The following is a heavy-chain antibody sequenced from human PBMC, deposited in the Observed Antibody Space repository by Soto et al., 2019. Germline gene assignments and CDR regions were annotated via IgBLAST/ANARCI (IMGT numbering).Heavy chain of an antibody. D-gene: IGHD3-10*01. J-gene: IGHJ4*02. CDR3: AKPVYGSGGHDY. CDR2: IAETGSST. CDR1: GLNFNGYT. V-gene: IGHV3-23*01. Sequence: GSLRLSCATSGLNFNGYTMSWVLQAPGQGLEWVSGIAETGSSTYYADSVKGRFTISRDNSENTLYLQMNNLRAEDTAIYYCAKPVYGSGGHDYWGQGTLVTVSS.